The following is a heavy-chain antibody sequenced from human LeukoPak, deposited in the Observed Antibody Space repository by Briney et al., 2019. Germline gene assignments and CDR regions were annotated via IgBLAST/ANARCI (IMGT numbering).Heavy chain of an antibody. D-gene: IGHD3-9*01. CDR1: GFTFSSCS. J-gene: IGHJ3*02. CDR3: ARDYDILTGYPAQNAFDI. V-gene: IGHV3-48*01. Sequence: GGSLRLSCAASGFTFSSCSMNWVRQAPGKGLEWVSYISSSSSTIYYADSVKGRFTISRDNAENSLYLQMNSLRAEDTAVYYCARDYDILTGYPAQNAFDIWGQGTMVTVSS. CDR2: ISSSSSTI.